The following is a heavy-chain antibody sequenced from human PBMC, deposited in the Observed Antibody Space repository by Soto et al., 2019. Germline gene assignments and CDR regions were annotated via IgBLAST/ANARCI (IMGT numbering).Heavy chain of an antibody. Sequence: SQTLSLTCVGSGDTVSSNSVAWNWVRQSPSKGLEWLGRTYYRSRWYSDYAVSVRSRIDINADTSKNQVSLQLNSVTPEDTAVYYCARSEEDSDYYYYGMDVWGQGTTVTVSS. CDR1: GDTVSSNSVA. J-gene: IGHJ6*02. D-gene: IGHD2-15*01. V-gene: IGHV6-1*01. CDR2: TYYRSRWYS. CDR3: ARSEEDSDYYYYGMDV.